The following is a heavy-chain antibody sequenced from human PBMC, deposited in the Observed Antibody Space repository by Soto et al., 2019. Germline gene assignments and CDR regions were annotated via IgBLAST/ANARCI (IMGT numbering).Heavy chain of an antibody. V-gene: IGHV3-15*01. CDR2: IKSKTDGGTT. Sequence: GGSLRHSSAASGLTFSNAWMSWVRQATGKGLEWVGRIKSKTDGGTTDYAAPVKGRFTISRDDSKNTLYLQMNSLKTEHTAVYYCTPCDYGEYAGDYWGQGTVVT. J-gene: IGHJ4*02. CDR1: GLTFSNAW. CDR3: TPCDYGEYAGDY. D-gene: IGHD4-17*01.